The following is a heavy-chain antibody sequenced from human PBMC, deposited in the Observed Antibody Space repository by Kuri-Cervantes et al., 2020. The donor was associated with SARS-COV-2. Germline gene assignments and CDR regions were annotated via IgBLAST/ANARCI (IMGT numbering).Heavy chain of an antibody. CDR2: INQDYSEK. CDR3: ARDSADFWSGPSDY. CDR1: GFTFSTYW. V-gene: IGHV3-7*01. Sequence: GGSLRLSCEASGFTFSTYWMNWVRQAPGKGLEWVANINQDYSEKYYVDSVKGRFTIFRDNAMNSLFLQMNSLRAEDTAVYYCARDSADFWSGPSDYWGQGTLVTVSS. J-gene: IGHJ4*02. D-gene: IGHD3-3*01.